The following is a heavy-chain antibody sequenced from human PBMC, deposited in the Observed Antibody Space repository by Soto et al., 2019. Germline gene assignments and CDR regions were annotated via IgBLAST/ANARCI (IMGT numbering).Heavy chain of an antibody. Sequence: SETLSLTCAVYGGSFSGYYWSWIRQPPGKGLEWIGEINHSGSTNYNPSLKSRVTISVDTSKNQFSLKLSSVTAADTAVYYCARGRLVTIFGVVPMDVWGKGTTVTVSS. CDR1: GGSFSGYY. CDR3: ARGRLVTIFGVVPMDV. D-gene: IGHD3-3*01. J-gene: IGHJ6*04. CDR2: INHSGST. V-gene: IGHV4-34*01.